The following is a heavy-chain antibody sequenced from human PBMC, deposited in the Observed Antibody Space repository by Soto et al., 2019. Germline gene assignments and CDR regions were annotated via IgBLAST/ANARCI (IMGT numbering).Heavy chain of an antibody. CDR1: GGTFSSYA. Sequence: VASVKVSCKASGGTFSSYAISWVRQAPGQGLEWMGGIIPIFGTANYAQKFQGRVTITADKSTSTAYMELSSLRSEDTAVYYCARNYYDSSGRLYYFDYWGQGTLVTVSS. D-gene: IGHD3-22*01. J-gene: IGHJ4*02. V-gene: IGHV1-69*06. CDR3: ARNYYDSSGRLYYFDY. CDR2: IIPIFGTA.